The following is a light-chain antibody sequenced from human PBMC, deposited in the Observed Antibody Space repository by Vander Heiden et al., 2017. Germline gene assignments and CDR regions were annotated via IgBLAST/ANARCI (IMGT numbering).Light chain of an antibody. J-gene: IGLJ2*01. CDR3: SSYTSSSTRI. CDR1: SSDIGAYHY. CDR2: DVN. Sequence: QSALTQPASVSGSPGQSITIPCTGTSSDIGAYHYVSWYQQHPGKAPKLMIYDVNNRPSGVSNRFSGSKSGNTASLTISGLQAEDEADYYCSSYTSSSTRIFGGGTKLTVL. V-gene: IGLV2-14*01.